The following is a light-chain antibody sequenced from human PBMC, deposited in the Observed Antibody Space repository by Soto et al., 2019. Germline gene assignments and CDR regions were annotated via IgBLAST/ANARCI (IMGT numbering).Light chain of an antibody. CDR3: SSYTSSSTQV. Sequence: QSVLTQPASVSGSPGQSFTISCTGTRSDVGGYNYVSWYQQHPGKAPKLMIYDVSNRPSGVSNRFSGSKSGNTASLTISGLQAEDEADYYCSSYTSSSTQVFGGGTKLTVL. CDR2: DVS. V-gene: IGLV2-14*01. CDR1: RSDVGGYNY. J-gene: IGLJ2*01.